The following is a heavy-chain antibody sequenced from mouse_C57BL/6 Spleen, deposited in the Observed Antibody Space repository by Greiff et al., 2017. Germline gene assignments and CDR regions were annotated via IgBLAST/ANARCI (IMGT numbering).Heavy chain of an antibody. CDR1: GFTFTDYY. CDR2: INTYHGGT. CDR3: ARKEGYYDPFAY. J-gene: IGHJ3*01. V-gene: IGHV1-19*01. Sequence: EVQLQQSGPVLVKPGASVKMSCKASGFTFTDYYMNWVKQSHGKSLEWIGVINTYHGGTSYNQKFKGKATLTVDKSSSTAYMELNSMTSEDSAVYYCARKEGYYDPFAYWGQGTLVTVSA. D-gene: IGHD2-3*01.